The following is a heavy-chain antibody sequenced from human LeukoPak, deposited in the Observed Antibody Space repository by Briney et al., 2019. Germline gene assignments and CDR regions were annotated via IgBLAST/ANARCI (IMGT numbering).Heavy chain of an antibody. V-gene: IGHV1-46*01. CDR1: GYTFTSYC. CDR2: INPSGGST. D-gene: IGHD2-21*02. Sequence: ASVKVSCKASGYTFTSYCMHWVRQAPGQGLEWMGIINPSGGSTSYAQKFQGRVTMTRDTSTSTVYMELSSLRSEDTAVYYCARGGVVVTAIPRDYYGMDVWGQGTTVTVSS. J-gene: IGHJ6*02. CDR3: ARGGVVVTAIPRDYYGMDV.